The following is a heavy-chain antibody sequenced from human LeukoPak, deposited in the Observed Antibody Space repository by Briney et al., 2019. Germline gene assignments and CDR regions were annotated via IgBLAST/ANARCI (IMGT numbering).Heavy chain of an antibody. J-gene: IGHJ4*02. CDR2: ISCDGSNK. Sequence: GGSLRLSCAASGFTFSSYGMHWVRQAPGKGLEWVAVISCDGSNKYYADSVKGRFTISRDNSKNTLYLQMNSLRAEDTAVYYCAKGPELQYWGQGTLVTVSS. CDR3: AKGPELQY. V-gene: IGHV3-30*18. D-gene: IGHD1-26*01. CDR1: GFTFSSYG.